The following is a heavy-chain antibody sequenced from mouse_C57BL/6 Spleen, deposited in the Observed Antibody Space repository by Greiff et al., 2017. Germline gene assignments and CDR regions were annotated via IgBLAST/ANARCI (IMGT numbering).Heavy chain of an antibody. J-gene: IGHJ1*03. V-gene: IGHV1-7*01. CDR3: ARVAPKYYGSSGDWYFDV. CDR1: GYTFTSYW. D-gene: IGHD1-1*01. Sequence: QVQLQQSGAELAKPGASVKLSCKASGYTFTSYWMHWVKQRPGQGLEWIGYINPSSGYTKYNQKFKDKATLTADKSSSTAYMQLSSLTYEDSAVYYCARVAPKYYGSSGDWYFDVWGTGTTVTVSS. CDR2: INPSSGYT.